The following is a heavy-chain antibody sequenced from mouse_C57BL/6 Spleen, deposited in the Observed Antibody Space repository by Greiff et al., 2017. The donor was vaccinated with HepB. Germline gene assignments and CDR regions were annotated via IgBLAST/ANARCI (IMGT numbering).Heavy chain of an antibody. CDR3: ARQGTTGFFDY. CDR1: GFTFSSYT. D-gene: IGHD1-1*01. J-gene: IGHJ2*01. V-gene: IGHV5-9*01. CDR2: ISGGGGNT. Sequence: EVQGVESGGGLVKPGGSLKLSCAASGFTFSSYTMSWVRQTPEKRLEWVATISGGGGNTYYPDSVKGRFTISRDNAKNTLYLQMSSLRSEDTALYYCARQGTTGFFDYWGQGTTLTVSS.